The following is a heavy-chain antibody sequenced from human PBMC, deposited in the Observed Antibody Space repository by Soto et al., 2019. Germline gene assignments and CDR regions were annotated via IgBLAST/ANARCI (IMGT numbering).Heavy chain of an antibody. CDR1: GFTVSSNY. V-gene: IGHV3-53*04. D-gene: IGHD2-2*01. CDR2: IFSGGST. CDR3: ARESVVVLPGAAGGMDV. J-gene: IGHJ6*02. Sequence: EVQLVESGGGLVQPGGSLRLSCAASGFTVSSNYMSWVRQAPGKGLEWVSVIFSGGSTFYADSVKGRFTISRHNSKNTLYLQMHSLTAEDTAVYYCARESVVVLPGAAGGMDVWGQGTTVTVSS.